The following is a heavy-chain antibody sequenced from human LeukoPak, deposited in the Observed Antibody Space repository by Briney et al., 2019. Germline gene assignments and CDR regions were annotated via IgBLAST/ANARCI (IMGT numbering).Heavy chain of an antibody. Sequence: PGGSLRLSCAASEFTFSTYAMSWVRQAPGKGLEWVSVISHSGGSTYYADSVRGRFTISRDNSKNTLYLQMNSLRAEDTAVYYCAKGLGLAAALEDFDYWGQGTLVTVSS. J-gene: IGHJ4*02. CDR3: AKGLGLAAALEDFDY. CDR1: EFTFSTYA. V-gene: IGHV3-23*01. CDR2: ISHSGGST. D-gene: IGHD6-13*01.